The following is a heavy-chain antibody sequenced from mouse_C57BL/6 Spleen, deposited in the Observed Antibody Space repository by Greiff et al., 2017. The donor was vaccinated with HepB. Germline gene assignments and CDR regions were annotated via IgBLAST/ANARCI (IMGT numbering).Heavy chain of an antibody. CDR2: ISSGGSYT. CDR3: ARRADAMDY. D-gene: IGHD6-1*01. J-gene: IGHJ4*01. Sequence: EVKVVESGGDLVKPGGSLTLSCAASGFTFSSYGMSWVRQTPDKRLEWVATISSGGSYTYYPDSVKGRCTFSRDNAKNTLYLQMSSLKSEDTAMYYCARRADAMDYWGQGTSVTVSS. V-gene: IGHV5-6*02. CDR1: GFTFSSYG.